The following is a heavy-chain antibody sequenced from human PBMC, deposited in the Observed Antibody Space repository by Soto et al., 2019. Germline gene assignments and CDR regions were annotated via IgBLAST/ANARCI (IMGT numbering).Heavy chain of an antibody. CDR1: GFTFTSSA. Sequence: AASVKVSCKASGFTFTSSAVQWVRQARGQRLEWIGWIVVGSGNTNYAQKFQERVTITRDMSTSTAYMELSSLRSEDTAVYYCAAWGGSYRFDYWGQGTLVTVSS. V-gene: IGHV1-58*01. CDR2: IVVGSGNT. CDR3: AAWGGSYRFDY. D-gene: IGHD3-16*02. J-gene: IGHJ4*02.